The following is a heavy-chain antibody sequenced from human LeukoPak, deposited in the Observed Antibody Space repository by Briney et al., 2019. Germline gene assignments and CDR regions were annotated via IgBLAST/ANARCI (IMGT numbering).Heavy chain of an antibody. V-gene: IGHV1-46*01. Sequence: GASVKVSCKASGYTFTSYYMHWVRQAPGQGLEWMGIINPSGGSTSYAQKFQGRVTMTRDTSTSTVYMELSSLRSEDTAVYYCARDHDSNVYYAQFAYWGQGTLVTVSS. D-gene: IGHD3-22*01. CDR1: GYTFTSYY. J-gene: IGHJ4*02. CDR2: INPSGGST. CDR3: ARDHDSNVYYAQFAY.